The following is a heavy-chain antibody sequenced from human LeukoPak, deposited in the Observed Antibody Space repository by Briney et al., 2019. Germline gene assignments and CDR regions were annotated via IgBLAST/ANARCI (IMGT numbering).Heavy chain of an antibody. Sequence: GGSLRLSCAASGFTFSSYAMYWVRQAPGKGLEWVAIISYDGGNKYYADSVKGRFTISRDNAKNSLYLQMNSLRAEDTAVYYCARGSSGWRRGFWGQGTLVTVSS. V-gene: IGHV3-30*04. CDR3: ARGSSGWRRGF. D-gene: IGHD6-19*01. CDR1: GFTFSSYA. J-gene: IGHJ4*02. CDR2: ISYDGGNK.